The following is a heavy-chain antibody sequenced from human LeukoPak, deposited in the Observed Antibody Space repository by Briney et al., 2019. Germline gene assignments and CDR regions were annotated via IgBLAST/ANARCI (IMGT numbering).Heavy chain of an antibody. CDR3: ATHAIVVVPLHLDY. V-gene: IGHV1-2*02. CDR1: GYTFTGYY. Sequence: GASVKVSCKASGYTFTGYYMHWVRQAPGQGLEWMGWINPNSGGTNYAQKFQGRVTMTRDTSISTAYMELSRLRSDDTAVYYCATHAIVVVPLHLDYWGQGTLVTVSS. J-gene: IGHJ4*02. CDR2: INPNSGGT. D-gene: IGHD3-22*01.